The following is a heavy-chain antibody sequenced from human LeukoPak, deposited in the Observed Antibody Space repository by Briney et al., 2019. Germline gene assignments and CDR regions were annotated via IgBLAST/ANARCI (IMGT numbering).Heavy chain of an antibody. Sequence: GGSLRLSCAASGFTFSSFSMNWVRQAPGKGLEWVSSISSSTSYIYYADSVKGRFTISRDNAKNSLYLQMNSLRAEDTAVYYCARGVYIVEGGYDGHLWYWGQGTLVTVSS. CDR2: ISSSTSYI. V-gene: IGHV3-21*01. D-gene: IGHD5-12*01. J-gene: IGHJ4*02. CDR1: GFTFSSFS. CDR3: ARGVYIVEGGYDGHLWY.